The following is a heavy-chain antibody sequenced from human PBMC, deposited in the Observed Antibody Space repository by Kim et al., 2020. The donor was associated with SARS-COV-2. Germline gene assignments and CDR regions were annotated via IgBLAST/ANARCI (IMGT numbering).Heavy chain of an antibody. CDR2: INTNTGNP. CDR3: ARDLKYYGSWGRLAAAYYYYGMDV. J-gene: IGHJ6*02. V-gene: IGHV7-4-1*02. CDR1: GYTFTSYA. Sequence: ASVKVSCKASGYTFTSYAMNWVRQAPGQGLEWMGWINTNTGNPTYAQGFTRRFVFSLDTSVSTAYLQISSLKAEDTAVYYCARDLKYYGSWGRLAAAYYYYGMDVWGQGTTVTVSS. D-gene: IGHD6-13*01.